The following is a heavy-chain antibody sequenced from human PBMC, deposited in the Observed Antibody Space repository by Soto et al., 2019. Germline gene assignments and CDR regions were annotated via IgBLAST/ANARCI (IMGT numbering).Heavy chain of an antibody. CDR3: AREIMITFGGVPWFDP. Sequence: GSLRLSCAASGFTFSSYSMNWVRQAPGKGLEWVSSISSSSSYIYYADSVKGRFTISRDNAKNSLYLQMNSLRAEDTAVYYCAREIMITFGGVPWFDPWGQGTLVTV. J-gene: IGHJ5*02. D-gene: IGHD3-16*01. CDR2: ISSSSSYI. V-gene: IGHV3-21*01. CDR1: GFTFSSYS.